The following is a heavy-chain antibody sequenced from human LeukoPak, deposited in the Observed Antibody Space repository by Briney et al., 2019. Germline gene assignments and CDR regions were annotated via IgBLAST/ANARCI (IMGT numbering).Heavy chain of an antibody. V-gene: IGHV3-30-3*01. Sequence: GGSLRLSCAASRFTFSNYAMHWVRQAPGKGLEWVAVISYDGSNKYYADSVKGRFTISRDNSKNTLYLQMNSLRAEDTAVYYCAKAPYFPNRYFDLWGRGTLVTVSS. D-gene: IGHD3-9*01. CDR2: ISYDGSNK. CDR1: RFTFSNYA. J-gene: IGHJ2*01. CDR3: AKAPYFPNRYFDL.